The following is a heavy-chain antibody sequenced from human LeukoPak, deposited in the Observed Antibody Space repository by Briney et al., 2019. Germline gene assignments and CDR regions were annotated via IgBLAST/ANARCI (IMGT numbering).Heavy chain of an antibody. J-gene: IGHJ4*02. V-gene: IGHV4-38-2*02. CDR1: GYSIGSGYY. D-gene: IGHD4-17*01. Sequence: SETLSLTCTVSGYSIGSGYYWGWIRQPPGKGLEWIGSVYHSESTYYNPSLKSRVTISVDTSKNQFSLKLSSVTAADTAVYYCARDHTVTGFDYWGQGTLVTVSS. CDR2: VYHSEST. CDR3: ARDHTVTGFDY.